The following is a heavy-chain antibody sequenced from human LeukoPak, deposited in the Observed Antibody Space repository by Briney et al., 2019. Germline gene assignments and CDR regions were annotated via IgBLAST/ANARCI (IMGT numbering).Heavy chain of an antibody. CDR2: INPSGGST. D-gene: IGHD3-10*01. CDR1: GYTFTSYY. CDR3: AKSSPHGSGSYYNAYNWFDP. J-gene: IGHJ5*02. Sequence: GASVKVSCKASGYTFTSYYMHWVRQAPGQGLECMGIINPSGGSTSYAQKFQGRVTMTRDTSTSTVYMELSSLRSEDTAVYYCAKSSPHGSGSYYNAYNWFDPWGQGTLVTVSS. V-gene: IGHV1-46*03.